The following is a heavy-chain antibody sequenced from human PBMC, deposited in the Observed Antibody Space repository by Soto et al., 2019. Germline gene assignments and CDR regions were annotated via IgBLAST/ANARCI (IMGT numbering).Heavy chain of an antibody. CDR3: ARANKTGTSPYFDY. CDR2: TYFRSKWYN. V-gene: IGHV6-1*01. J-gene: IGHJ4*02. Sequence: SQTLSLTCAISGDSVSRNSAAWNWIRQSPSRGLEWLGRTYFRSKWYNDYAVSVKSRITINPDTSKNQFSLHLNSVTPEDTAVYYCARANKTGTSPYFDYWGQGTLVTVSS. CDR1: GDSVSRNSAA. D-gene: IGHD1-1*01.